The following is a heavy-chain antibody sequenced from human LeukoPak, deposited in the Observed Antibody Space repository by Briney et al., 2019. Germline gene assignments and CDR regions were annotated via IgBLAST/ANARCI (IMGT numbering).Heavy chain of an antibody. V-gene: IGHV1-2*02. Sequence: ASVKVSCKASGYTFTGYYMHWVRQAPGQGLEWMGWINPNSGGTNYAQKFQGRVTMTRDTSISTAYMELSRLRSDDTAVYYCARPNLLWFGELSYYYMDVWGKGTTVTVSS. CDR2: INPNSGGT. CDR1: GYTFTGYY. D-gene: IGHD3-10*01. J-gene: IGHJ6*03. CDR3: ARPNLLWFGELSYYYMDV.